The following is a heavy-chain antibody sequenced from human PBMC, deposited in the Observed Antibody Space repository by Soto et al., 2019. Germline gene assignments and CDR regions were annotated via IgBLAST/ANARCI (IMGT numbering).Heavy chain of an antibody. CDR2: ISAYNGNT. V-gene: IGHV1-18*01. D-gene: IGHD2-2*01. CDR1: GYTFTSYV. CDR3: ARDGVVVPAAGHYYYDMDV. J-gene: IGHJ6*02. Sequence: QVQLVQSGAEVKKPGASVKVSCKASGYTFTSYVISWVRQAPGQGLERMGWISAYNGNTNYAQKLQGRVTMTTDTSTSTAYMELRSLRSDDTAVYYCARDGVVVPAAGHYYYDMDVWGQGTTVTVSS.